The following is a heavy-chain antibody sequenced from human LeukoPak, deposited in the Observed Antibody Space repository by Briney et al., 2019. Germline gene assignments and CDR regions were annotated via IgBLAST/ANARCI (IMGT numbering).Heavy chain of an antibody. CDR2: IYYSGST. D-gene: IGHD1-1*01. CDR3: ARTGPVQLKGFDP. Sequence: SSETLSLTCTVSGGSISSYYWSWIRQPPGKGLEWIGYIYYSGSTNYNPSLKSRVTISVDTSKNQFSLKLSSVTAADTAVYYCARTGPVQLKGFDPWGQGTLVTVSS. V-gene: IGHV4-59*01. CDR1: GGSISSYY. J-gene: IGHJ5*02.